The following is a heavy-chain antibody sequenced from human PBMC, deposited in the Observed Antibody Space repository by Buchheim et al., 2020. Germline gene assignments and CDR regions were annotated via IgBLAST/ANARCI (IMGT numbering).Heavy chain of an antibody. V-gene: IGHV3-74*01. J-gene: IGHJ4*02. CDR3: VRRGYCSGDSCSGGFDY. D-gene: IGHD2-15*01. CDR2: INSDGSST. Sequence: EVQLVESGGGLVQPGGSLRLSCAASGFTFSSYWMHWVRQAPGKGLVWVSRINSDGSSTSYADSVKGRFTISRDNAKNTLYLQMNRLRAEDTAVYYCVRRGYCSGDSCSGGFDYWGQGTL. CDR1: GFTFSSYW.